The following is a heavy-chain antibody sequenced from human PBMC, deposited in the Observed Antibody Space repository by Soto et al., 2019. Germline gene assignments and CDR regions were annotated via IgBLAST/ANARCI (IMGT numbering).Heavy chain of an antibody. D-gene: IGHD3-3*01. J-gene: IGHJ5*02. CDR3: ARDREHTDFWSGYYTDWFDP. CDR1: GFTFSSYS. V-gene: IGHV3-21*05. CDR2: ISSSSSYI. Sequence: PGGSLRLSCAVSGFTFSSYSMSWVRQAPGKGLEWVSYISSSSSYIYYADSVKGRFTISRDNAKNSLYLQMNSLRAEGTAVYYCARDREHTDFWSGYYTDWFDPWGQGTLVTVSS.